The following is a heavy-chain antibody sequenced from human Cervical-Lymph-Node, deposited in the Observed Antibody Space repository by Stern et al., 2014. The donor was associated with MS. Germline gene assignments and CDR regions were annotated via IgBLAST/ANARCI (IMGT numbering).Heavy chain of an antibody. V-gene: IGHV4-61*03. Sequence: QLQLQESGPGLVKPSETLFLTCSVSGASVSRGSFYWSWIRQPPGKGLEWVGHIYYSGSSTYNPSLKSRVTISVDTSTDHFSLEINSVTAADTAMYYCARVSRHIVLEPLTAKAAFDIWGQGTMVIVSS. D-gene: IGHD2-21*01. J-gene: IGHJ3*02. CDR1: GASVSRGSFY. CDR3: ARVSRHIVLEPLTAKAAFDI. CDR2: IYYSGSS.